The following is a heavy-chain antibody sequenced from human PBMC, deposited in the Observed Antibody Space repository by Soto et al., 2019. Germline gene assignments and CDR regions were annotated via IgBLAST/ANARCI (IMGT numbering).Heavy chain of an antibody. CDR2: YIPIFGTT. V-gene: IGHV1-69*13. Sequence: FSVKVSCKDSGCTFSSYAIMWVRQAPGQGLEWMRGYIPIFGTTNYEHKFQGRVTITADESTSTAYMELSRLRSEDTAVYYCARAKYSSNYYYYYGMDVWGQGTTVTVSS. D-gene: IGHD6-13*01. CDR3: ARAKYSSNYYYYYGMDV. J-gene: IGHJ6*02. CDR1: GCTFSSYA.